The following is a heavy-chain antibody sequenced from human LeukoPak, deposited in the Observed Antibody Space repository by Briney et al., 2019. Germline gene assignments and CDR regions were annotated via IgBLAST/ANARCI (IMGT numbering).Heavy chain of an antibody. D-gene: IGHD4-4*01. CDR3: ASTLTTDFDY. CDR2: INPNSGDT. Sequence: ASVKVSCKASGYTFIGYYIHWVRQAPGQGLEWMGWINPNSGDTNYAQNFQGRVTMTRDTSINTAYMELSGLITDDTAVYYCASTLTTDFDYWGQGTLVTVSS. J-gene: IGHJ4*02. V-gene: IGHV1-2*02. CDR1: GYTFIGYY.